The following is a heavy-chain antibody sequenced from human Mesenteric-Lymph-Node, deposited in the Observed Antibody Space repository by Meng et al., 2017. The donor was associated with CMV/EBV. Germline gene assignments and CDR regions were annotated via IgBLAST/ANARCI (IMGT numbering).Heavy chain of an antibody. J-gene: IGHJ4*02. D-gene: IGHD3-9*01. CDR3: ARGSSYDILTGYFDY. CDR1: GGSFSGYY. CDR2: INHSGST. Sequence: QVHVHLWGAGLLNPSGTLSGPFSVYGGSFSGYYWNWIRQSPEKGLEWIGEINHSGSTTYNPSFTSRIIISVDTSTNQISLNMSSVTAADTAVYYCARGSSYDILTGYFDYWGQGALVTVSS. V-gene: IGHV4-34*01.